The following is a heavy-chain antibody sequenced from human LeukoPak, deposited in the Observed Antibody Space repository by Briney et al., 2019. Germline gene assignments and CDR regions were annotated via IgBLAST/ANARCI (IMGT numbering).Heavy chain of an antibody. Sequence: GGSLRLSCAASGFTFSSYAMSWVRQAPGKGLEWVSAISGSGGSTYYADSVKGRFTISRDNSKNTLYLQMNSLRAEDTAVYYCAKDVVVLAATTVEYYFDYWGQGTLVTVSS. D-gene: IGHD2-15*01. CDR2: ISGSGGST. CDR1: GFTFSSYA. J-gene: IGHJ4*02. V-gene: IGHV3-23*01. CDR3: AKDVVVLAATTVEYYFDY.